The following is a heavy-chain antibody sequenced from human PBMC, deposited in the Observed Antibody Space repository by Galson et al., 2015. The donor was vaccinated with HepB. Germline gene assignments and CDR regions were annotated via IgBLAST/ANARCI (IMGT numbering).Heavy chain of an antibody. Sequence: SVKVSCKASGGTFSSYAISWVRQAPGQGLEWMGGIIPIFGTANYAQKFQGRVTITADESTSTAYMELSSLRSEDTAVYYCAGPPYKGYCSSTRCHHINCYYYYYMDVWGKGTTVTVSS. V-gene: IGHV1-69*13. CDR3: AGPPYKGYCSSTRCHHINCYYYYYMDV. D-gene: IGHD2-2*01. CDR2: IIPIFGTA. J-gene: IGHJ6*03. CDR1: GGTFSSYA.